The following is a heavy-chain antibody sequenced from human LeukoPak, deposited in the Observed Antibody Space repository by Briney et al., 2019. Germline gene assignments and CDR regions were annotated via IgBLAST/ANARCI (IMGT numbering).Heavy chain of an antibody. CDR3: ARYLLAPYYYMDV. V-gene: IGHV3-48*01. J-gene: IGHJ6*03. CDR2: ISSSSSTI. Sequence: PGGSLRLSCAASGFTFSSYSMNWVRQAPGKGLEWVSYISSSSSTIYYADSVKGRFTISRDNAKNSLYLQMNSLRAEDTALYHCARYLLAPYYYMDVWGKGTTVTVSS. CDR1: GFTFSSYS.